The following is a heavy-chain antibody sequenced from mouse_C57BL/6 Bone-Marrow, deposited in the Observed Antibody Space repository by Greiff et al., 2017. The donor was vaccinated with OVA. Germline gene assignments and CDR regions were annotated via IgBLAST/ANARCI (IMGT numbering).Heavy chain of an antibody. CDR1: GFTFSDFY. CDR3: ARDAGDYDGGPWYFDV. CDR2: SRNKANDYTT. D-gene: IGHD2-4*01. V-gene: IGHV7-1*01. J-gene: IGHJ1*03. Sequence: EVKLVESGGGLVQSGRSLRLSCATSGFTFSDFYVEWVRQAPGKGLEWIAASRNKANDYTTEYSASVKGRFIVSRDTSQSILYLQMNALRAEDTAIYYCARDAGDYDGGPWYFDVWGTGTTVTVSS.